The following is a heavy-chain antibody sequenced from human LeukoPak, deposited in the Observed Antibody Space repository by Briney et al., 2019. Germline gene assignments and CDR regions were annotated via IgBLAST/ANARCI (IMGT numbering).Heavy chain of an antibody. CDR2: INHSGST. V-gene: IGHV4-34*01. J-gene: IGHJ4*02. Sequence: SETLSLTCAVYGGSFSGYYWSWIRQPPGKGLEWIGEINHSGSTNYNPSLKSRVTISVDTSKNQFPLKLSSVTAADTAVYYCARGNGYSSSWYHKFDYWGQGTLVTVSS. D-gene: IGHD6-13*01. CDR3: ARGNGYSSSWYHKFDY. CDR1: GGSFSGYY.